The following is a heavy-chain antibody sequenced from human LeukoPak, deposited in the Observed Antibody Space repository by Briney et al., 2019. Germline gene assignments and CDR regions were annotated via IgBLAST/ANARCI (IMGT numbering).Heavy chain of an antibody. Sequence: ASVKVSCKASGYTFTSYDINWVRQATGQGLEWMGWMNPNSGNTGYAQKFQGRVTMTRNTSISTAYMELSSLRSEDTAVYYCARGQLPTYYYYMDVWGKGTTVTVSS. CDR2: MNPNSGNT. V-gene: IGHV1-8*01. CDR1: GYTFTSYD. D-gene: IGHD6-6*01. J-gene: IGHJ6*03. CDR3: ARGQLPTYYYYMDV.